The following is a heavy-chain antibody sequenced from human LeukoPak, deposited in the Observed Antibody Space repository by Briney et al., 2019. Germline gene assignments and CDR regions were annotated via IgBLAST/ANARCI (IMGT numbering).Heavy chain of an antibody. V-gene: IGHV3-21*01. J-gene: IGHJ4*02. CDR3: VRGAGIFDY. D-gene: IGHD3-10*01. Sequence: PGGSLRLSCAASGFTFNTYDMNWVRQAPGKGLEWVSSISKGSSYIHYADSVKGRFTISRDNAKNSLYLQMNSLRAEDTAVYYCVRGAGIFDYWGQGTLVTVSS. CDR1: GFTFNTYD. CDR2: ISKGSSYI.